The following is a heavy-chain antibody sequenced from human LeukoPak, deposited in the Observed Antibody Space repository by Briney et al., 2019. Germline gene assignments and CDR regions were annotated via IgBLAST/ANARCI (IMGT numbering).Heavy chain of an antibody. D-gene: IGHD3-3*02. CDR2: INHSGST. V-gene: IGHV4-34*01. CDR3: ATNGPISNFDY. Sequence: PSETLSLTCAVYGGSFSGYYWSWLRQPPGKGLEWIGEINHSGSTNYNPSLKSRVTISVDTSKNQFSLKLSSVTAADTAVYYCATNGPISNFDYWGQGTLVTVSS. CDR1: GGSFSGYY. J-gene: IGHJ4*02.